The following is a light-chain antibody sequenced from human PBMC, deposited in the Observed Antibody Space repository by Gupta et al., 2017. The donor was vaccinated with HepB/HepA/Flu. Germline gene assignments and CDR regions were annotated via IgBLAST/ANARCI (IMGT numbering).Light chain of an antibody. CDR3: QQVLSAPVT. V-gene: IGKV1-9*01. J-gene: IGKJ4*01. CDR2: FAT. Sequence: DIPLTQSPSVMFASVGDRVIITCRTSQDIGDYLAWYQQKPGRAPKLLIYFATTLQSGVPSRFSCSGSGTEFTLTVTGLQPEDFGTYYCQQVLSAPVTFGGGTKVEIK. CDR1: QDIGDY.